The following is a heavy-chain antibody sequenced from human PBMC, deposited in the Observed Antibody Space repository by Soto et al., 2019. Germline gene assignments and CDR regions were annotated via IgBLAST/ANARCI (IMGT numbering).Heavy chain of an antibody. D-gene: IGHD3-10*01. CDR3: ARGSQGSSSLLASYYYRMDV. J-gene: IGHJ6*02. CDR2: IYPGDSDT. V-gene: IGHV5-51*01. CDR1: GYSFTSYW. Sequence: GESLKISCKGSGYSFTSYWIGWVRQMPGKGLEWMGIIYPGDSDTRYSPSFQGQVTISADKAISTAYLQWSSLKASDTAMYYCARGSQGSSSLLASYYYRMDVWGQGTTVTVSS.